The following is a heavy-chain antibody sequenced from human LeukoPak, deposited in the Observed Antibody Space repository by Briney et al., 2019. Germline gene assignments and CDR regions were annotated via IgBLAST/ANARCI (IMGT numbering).Heavy chain of an antibody. J-gene: IGHJ4*02. CDR2: MNPNSGNT. Sequence: ASVKVSCKASGYTFASYDINWVRQATGQGLEWMGWMNPNSGNTGYAQKFQGRVTMTRNTSISTAYMELSSLRSEDTAVYYCARGGRDYYDSSGYYSDCWGQGTLVTVSS. D-gene: IGHD3-22*01. V-gene: IGHV1-8*01. CDR1: GYTFASYD. CDR3: ARGGRDYYDSSGYYSDC.